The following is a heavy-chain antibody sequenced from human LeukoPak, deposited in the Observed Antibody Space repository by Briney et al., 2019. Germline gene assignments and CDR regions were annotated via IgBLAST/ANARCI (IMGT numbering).Heavy chain of an antibody. J-gene: IGHJ5*02. D-gene: IGHD6-19*01. CDR1: GLTFSSRWMN. CDR3: ARRRAGRDWFDP. V-gene: IGHV4-39*01. Sequence: GSLRLSCAASGLTFSSRWMNWVRQAPGQGLEWTGSIYYSGNTYYNPSLKSRVTISVNTSKNQFSLKLSSVTATDTAVYYCARRRAGRDWFDPWGQGTLVTVSS. CDR2: IYYSGNT.